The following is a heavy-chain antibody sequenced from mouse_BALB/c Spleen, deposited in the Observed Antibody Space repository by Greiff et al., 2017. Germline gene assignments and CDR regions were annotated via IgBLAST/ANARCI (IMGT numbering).Heavy chain of an antibody. CDR3: ARSIYYGSSYGAMDD. CDR1: GFTFSSFG. CDR2: ISSGSSTI. D-gene: IGHD1-1*01. J-gene: IGHJ4*01. V-gene: IGHV5-17*02. Sequence: EVMLVESGGGLVQPGGSRKLSCAASGFTFSSFGMHWVRQAPEKGLEWVAYISSGSSTIYYADTVKGRFTISRDNPKNTLFLQMTSLRSEDTAMYYCARSIYYGSSYGAMDDWGQGTSVTVSS.